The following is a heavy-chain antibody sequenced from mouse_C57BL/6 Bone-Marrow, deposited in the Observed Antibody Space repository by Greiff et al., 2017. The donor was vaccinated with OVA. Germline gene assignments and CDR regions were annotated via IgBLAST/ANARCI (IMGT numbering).Heavy chain of an antibody. Sequence: QVQLQQPGAELVKPGASVKMSCKASGYTFTSYWITWVKQRPGQGLEWIGDIYPGSGSTNYNEKFKSKATLTVDTSSSTAYMQLSSLTSEDSAVYYCARGESFWFFYYATDYWGQGTSVTVSS. J-gene: IGHJ4*01. V-gene: IGHV1-55*01. CDR2: IYPGSGST. D-gene: IGHD1-3*01. CDR3: ARGESFWFFYYATDY. CDR1: GYTFTSYW.